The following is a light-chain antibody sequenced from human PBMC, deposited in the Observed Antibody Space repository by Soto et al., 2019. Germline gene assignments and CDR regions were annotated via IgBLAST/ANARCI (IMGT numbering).Light chain of an antibody. CDR3: QQYGRSPQEFT. CDR1: QTISSNY. V-gene: IGKV3-20*01. CDR2: GAS. J-gene: IGKJ3*01. Sequence: EIVLTQSPGTLSLSAGERATLSCRASQTISSNYLAWYQQKPGQAPRLLIFGASYRATGIPDRFSGSGSGTDFPLTISRLEPEDFAVYYCQQYGRSPQEFTFGPGTKVDIK.